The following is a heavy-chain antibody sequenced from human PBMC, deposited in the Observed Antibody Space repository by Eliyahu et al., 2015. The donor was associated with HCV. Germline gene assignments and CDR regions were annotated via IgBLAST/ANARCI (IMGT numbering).Heavy chain of an antibody. CDR1: GFXFSTYA. J-gene: IGHJ4*02. D-gene: IGHD1-26*01. CDR2: IXGSGGST. V-gene: IGHV3-23*01. CDR3: ARALPQSVGATNY. Sequence: EVQLLESXGGLVQPGGSLRLSCXASGFXFSTYAMTWGRQAPGKGLEWVSSIXGSGGSTYYADSVKGRXTISRDNYKNTLYLQMSSLRADETAVYYCARALPQSVGATNYWGQGTLVTVSS.